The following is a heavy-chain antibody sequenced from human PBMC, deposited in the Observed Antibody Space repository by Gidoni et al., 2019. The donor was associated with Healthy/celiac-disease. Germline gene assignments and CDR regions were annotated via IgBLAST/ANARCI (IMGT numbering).Heavy chain of an antibody. V-gene: IGHV4-34*01. CDR2: INHSGST. J-gene: IGHJ4*02. D-gene: IGHD5-12*01. CDR3: ARARDGYNIRVFDY. Sequence: QVQLQQWGAGLLKPSETLSLTCAVYGGSFSCYYWSWIRQPPGKGLEWIGEINHSGSTNYNPSLKSRVTISVDTSKNQFSLKLSSVTAADTAVYYCARARDGYNIRVFDYWGQGTLVTVSS. CDR1: GGSFSCYY.